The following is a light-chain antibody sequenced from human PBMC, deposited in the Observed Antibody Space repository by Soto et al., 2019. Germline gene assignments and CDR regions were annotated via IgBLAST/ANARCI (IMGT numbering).Light chain of an antibody. CDR1: QSISTW. J-gene: IGKJ1*01. V-gene: IGKV1-5*03. CDR2: KAS. CDR3: QQDNRYWT. Sequence: DIQMTQSPSTLSASVGDRVTITCRASQSISTWLAWYQHKPGKAPKLLIYKASNLESGVPSRFSGSGSGTEFTLTISSLQPDDFATYYCQQDNRYWTFGQGTKVEIK.